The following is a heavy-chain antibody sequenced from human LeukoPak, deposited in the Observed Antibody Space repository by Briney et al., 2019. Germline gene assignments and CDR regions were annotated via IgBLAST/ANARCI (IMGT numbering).Heavy chain of an antibody. Sequence: ASVKVSCKASGYTFTSYYMHWVRQAPGQGLEWMGIINPSGGSTSYAQKFQGRVTMTRDTSTSTVYMELSSLRSEDTAVYYCARASTSDYVDTAILFDYWGQGTLVTVSS. J-gene: IGHJ4*02. CDR2: INPSGGST. V-gene: IGHV1-46*01. CDR3: ARASTSDYVDTAILFDY. CDR1: GYTFTSYY. D-gene: IGHD5-18*01.